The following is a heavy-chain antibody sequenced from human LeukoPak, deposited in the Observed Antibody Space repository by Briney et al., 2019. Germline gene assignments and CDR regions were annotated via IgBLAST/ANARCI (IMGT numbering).Heavy chain of an antibody. D-gene: IGHD3-9*01. V-gene: IGHV1-46*01. Sequence: GASVKVSCKASGYTFTSYYMHWVRQAPGQGLEWXXXXXXXGXXTXXXQKFQGRVTMTRDTSTSTVYMELSSLRSEDTAVYYCARDLYHRTYYDILTGYYIYYYYGMDVWGQGTTVTVSS. CDR2: XXXXGXXT. CDR1: GYTFTSYY. CDR3: ARDLYHRTYYDILTGYYIYYYYGMDV. J-gene: IGHJ6*02.